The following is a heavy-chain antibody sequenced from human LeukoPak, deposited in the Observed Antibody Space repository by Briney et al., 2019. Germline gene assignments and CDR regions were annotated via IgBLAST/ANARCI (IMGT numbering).Heavy chain of an antibody. J-gene: IGHJ6*02. V-gene: IGHV4-39*02. CDR2: IYYSGST. D-gene: IGHD6-19*01. Sequence: SETLSLTCTVSGGSISGSSYYWGWIRQPPGKGLEWIGSIYYSGSTYYNPSLKSRVTISVDTSKNQFSLKLNSVTATDTAVYYCARGLQVHPAFWYSSRGPYYYYYGMDVWGQGTTVTVSS. CDR1: GGSISGSSYY. CDR3: ARGLQVHPAFWYSSRGPYYYYYGMDV.